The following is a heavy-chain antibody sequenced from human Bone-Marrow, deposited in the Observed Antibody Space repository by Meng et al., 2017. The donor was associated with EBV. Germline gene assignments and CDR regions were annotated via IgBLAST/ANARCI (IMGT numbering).Heavy chain of an antibody. V-gene: IGHV1-69*14. J-gene: IGHJ4*02. CDR3: ASESGRGYTPDY. D-gene: IGHD3-10*01. CDR2: LIPMLGAP. CDR1: GGTFSIDA. Sequence: QVELVQSGGEGKKTGSQGKVSCKISGGTFSIDAISWVRQAPGQGLEWMGGLIPMLGAPNYAQKFQDRVTIIADKSTSIHYMELSSLRSDDTAVYYCASESGRGYTPDYWGRGTLVTVSS.